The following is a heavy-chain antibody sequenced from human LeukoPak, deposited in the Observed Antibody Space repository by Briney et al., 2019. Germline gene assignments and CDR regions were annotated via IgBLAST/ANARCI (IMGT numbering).Heavy chain of an antibody. J-gene: IGHJ4*02. V-gene: IGHV3-30*03. Sequence: GGSLRLSCAASGFTVSSNYMSWVRQAPGKGLEWVAVISYDGSNKYYADSVKGRFTISRDNSKNTLYLQMNSLRAEDTAVYYCAREGYYYDSSGYDDYWGQGTLVTVSS. CDR2: ISYDGSNK. D-gene: IGHD3-22*01. CDR3: AREGYYYDSSGYDDY. CDR1: GFTVSSNY.